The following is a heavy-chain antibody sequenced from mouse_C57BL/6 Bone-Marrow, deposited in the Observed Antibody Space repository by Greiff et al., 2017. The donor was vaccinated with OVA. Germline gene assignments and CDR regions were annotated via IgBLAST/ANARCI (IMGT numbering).Heavy chain of an antibody. CDR2: IVPSASYT. CDR1: GYTFTSYW. D-gene: IGHD1-1*01. Sequence: VQLQQSGAELVMPGASVKLSCKASGYTFTSYWMHWVKQRPGQGLEWIGEIVPSASYTNYNQKFKGKSTSTVDKSSSTAYVQLSSLTSEDSAVYYCARDPYYYGSRSWFAYWGQGTLFTVSA. CDR3: ARDPYYYGSRSWFAY. V-gene: IGHV1-69*01. J-gene: IGHJ3*01.